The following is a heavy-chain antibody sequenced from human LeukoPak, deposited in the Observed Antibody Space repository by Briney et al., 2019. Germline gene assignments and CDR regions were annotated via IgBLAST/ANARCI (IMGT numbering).Heavy chain of an antibody. CDR3: ATDGPTMNYYGMDD. CDR2: FDPEDGET. D-gene: IGHD5-24*01. J-gene: IGHJ6*02. V-gene: IGHV1-24*01. Sequence: ASVKVSCKVSGYTLTELSMHWVRQAPGKGLEWMGGFDPEDGETIYAQKFQGRVTMTEDTSTDTAYMELSSLRSEDTAVYYCATDGPTMNYYGMDDWGQGTTVTVSS. CDR1: GYTLTELS.